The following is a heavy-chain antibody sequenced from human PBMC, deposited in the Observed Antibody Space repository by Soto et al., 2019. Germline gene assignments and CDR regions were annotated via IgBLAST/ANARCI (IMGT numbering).Heavy chain of an antibody. CDR3: AKEITVAGDFDY. D-gene: IGHD6-19*01. CDR2: ISYDGSNE. Sequence: GGSVGLSCVASGFTFSSYGIHWVRQAPGKGLEWVAVISYDGSNEYYADSVKGRFTISRDNSKNTLYLQMDSLRPEDTAVYYCAKEITVAGDFDYWGQGTLVTVSS. J-gene: IGHJ4*01. CDR1: GFTFSSYG. V-gene: IGHV3-30*18.